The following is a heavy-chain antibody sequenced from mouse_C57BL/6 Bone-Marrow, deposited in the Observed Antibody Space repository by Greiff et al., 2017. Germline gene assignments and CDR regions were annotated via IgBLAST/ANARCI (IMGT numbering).Heavy chain of an antibody. CDR1: GFNIKDDY. V-gene: IGHV14-4*01. CDR2: IDPENGDT. CDR3: TSIYYGSSPAWFAY. D-gene: IGHD1-1*01. J-gene: IGHJ3*01. Sequence: VQLQQSGAELVRPGASVKLSCTASGFNIKDDYMHWVKQRPEQGLEWIGWIDPENGDTEYASKFQGKATITADTSSNTAYLQLSSLTSEDTAVYYCTSIYYGSSPAWFAYWGQGTLVTVSA.